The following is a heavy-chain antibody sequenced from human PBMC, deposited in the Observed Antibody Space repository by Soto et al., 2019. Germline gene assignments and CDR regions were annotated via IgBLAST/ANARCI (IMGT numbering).Heavy chain of an antibody. J-gene: IGHJ4*02. D-gene: IGHD6-13*01. CDR3: ARDRYSSSWLYFDF. CDR2: INSDGTTT. V-gene: IGHV3-74*01. Sequence: GGSLSLSCAASGFTFSSYWMHWVRQAPGKGLVWVSRINSDGTTTTYADSVKGRFTISRDNAMNTLYLQMHSLRAEDTALYYCARDRYSSSWLYFDFWGQGSLVTVS. CDR1: GFTFSSYW.